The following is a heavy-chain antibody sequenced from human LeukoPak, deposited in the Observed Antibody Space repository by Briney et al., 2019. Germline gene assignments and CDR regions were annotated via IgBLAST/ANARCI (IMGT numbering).Heavy chain of an antibody. Sequence: QPGGSLRLSCAASGFTFSSYAMSWVRQAPGKGLEWVSAISGSVGSTYYADSVKSRFTISRDNSKNTLYLQMNGLRAEDTAVYYCAKDVDFYYFDYWGQGTLVTVSS. J-gene: IGHJ4*02. V-gene: IGHV3-23*01. CDR1: GFTFSSYA. CDR3: AKDVDFYYFDY. CDR2: ISGSVGST. D-gene: IGHD3-3*01.